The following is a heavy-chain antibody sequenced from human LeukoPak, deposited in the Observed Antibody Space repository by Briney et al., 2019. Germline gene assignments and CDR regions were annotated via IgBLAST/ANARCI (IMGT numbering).Heavy chain of an antibody. V-gene: IGHV3-53*01. J-gene: IGHJ4*02. D-gene: IGHD4-23*01. CDR1: GFTVSSNY. Sequence: GGSLRLSCAPSGFTVSSNYMSWVRKAPGKGLEWVSLIYNSGSTYYADSVKGRFTISRDNSKNTLYLQMNSLRAEDTAVYYCTRRGDGGRSFDFWGQGTLVTVSS. CDR3: TRRGDGGRSFDF. CDR2: IYNSGST.